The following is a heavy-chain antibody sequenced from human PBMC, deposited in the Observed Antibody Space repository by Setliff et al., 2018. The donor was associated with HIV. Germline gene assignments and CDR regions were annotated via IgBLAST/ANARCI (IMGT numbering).Heavy chain of an antibody. D-gene: IGHD6-13*01. CDR1: GFTFSSYD. V-gene: IGHV3-13*03. Sequence: PGGSLRLSCAACGFTFSSYDMHWVRQATGKGLEWVSAIGTAGDTYYPGSVKGQFTISRDNSKNTLYLQMNSLRAEDTAVYYCAKGGSSSWYMFDYWGQGTLVTVSS. CDR3: AKGGSSSWYMFDY. J-gene: IGHJ4*02. CDR2: IGTAGDT.